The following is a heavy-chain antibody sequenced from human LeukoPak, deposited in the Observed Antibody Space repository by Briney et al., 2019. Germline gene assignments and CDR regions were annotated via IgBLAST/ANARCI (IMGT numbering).Heavy chain of an antibody. CDR1: GYSFTSYW. J-gene: IGHJ4*02. CDR2: IYPGDSDT. D-gene: IGHD3-22*01. V-gene: IGHV5-51*01. CDR3: ARVDLYYYDSSGPYDY. Sequence: GESLKISCKGSGYSFTSYWIGWVRQMPGKGLEWMGIIYPGDSDTRYSPSFQGQVTISADKSIGTAYLQWSSLKASDTAMYYCARVDLYYYDSSGPYDYWGQGTLVTVSS.